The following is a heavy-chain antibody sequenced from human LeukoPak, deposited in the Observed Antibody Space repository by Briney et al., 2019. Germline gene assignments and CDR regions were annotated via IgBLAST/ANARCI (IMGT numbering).Heavy chain of an antibody. CDR1: GFTFSSYG. D-gene: IGHD5-18*01. CDR2: IRYDGSNK. J-gene: IGHJ4*02. Sequence: QAGGSLRLSCAASGFTFSSYGMHWVRQAPGKGLEWVAFIRYDGSNKYYTDSVKGRFTISRDNSKNTLYLQMNSLRAEDTAVYYCAKDFGYSYAYSDYWGQGTLVTVSS. V-gene: IGHV3-30*02. CDR3: AKDFGYSYAYSDY.